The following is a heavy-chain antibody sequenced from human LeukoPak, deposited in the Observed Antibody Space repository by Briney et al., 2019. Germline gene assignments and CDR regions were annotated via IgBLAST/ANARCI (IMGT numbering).Heavy chain of an antibody. J-gene: IGHJ5*02. D-gene: IGHD4-17*01. CDR3: AKLTTT. CDR1: GFTFDSSA. Sequence: GASLRLSCAASGFTFDSSAMSWVRQAPGKGLEWVSVITGSGGSTYYADSVKGRFTISRDTSNNTLYLQMNSLRADDTAVYYCAKLTTTWGQGALVTVSS. CDR2: ITGSGGST. V-gene: IGHV3-23*01.